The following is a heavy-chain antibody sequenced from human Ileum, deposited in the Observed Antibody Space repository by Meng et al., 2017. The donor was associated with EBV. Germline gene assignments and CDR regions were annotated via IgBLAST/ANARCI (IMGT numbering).Heavy chain of an antibody. J-gene: IGHJ4*02. CDR3: ARERGGGDRGIQ. CDR1: NGSLSRYVNY. Sequence: ESVPSCVRPWETLSVTCSVSNGSLSRYVNYWTRFRQPPGKGLEWIGYMSYTRRTNYKSTHKSRVTISVDKSKNQFSLKLSSVTAADTAVDYCARERGGGDRGIQWGQGTLVTVSS. V-gene: IGHV4-61*08. CDR2: MSYTRRT. D-gene: IGHD2-21*02.